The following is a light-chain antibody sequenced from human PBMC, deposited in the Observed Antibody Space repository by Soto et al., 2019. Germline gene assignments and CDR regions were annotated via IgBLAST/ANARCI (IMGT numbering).Light chain of an antibody. Sequence: EIVMTQSPATLSVSPGERVTLSCRASESISTNLVWYQQKPGQAPRLLIYGASSRATGIPARFSGSGSGTDFTLTISRLQPEDFAVYYCQHYITSLTTFGQGTKVDIK. CDR3: QHYITSLTT. V-gene: IGKV3D-15*01. CDR2: GAS. J-gene: IGKJ1*01. CDR1: ESISTN.